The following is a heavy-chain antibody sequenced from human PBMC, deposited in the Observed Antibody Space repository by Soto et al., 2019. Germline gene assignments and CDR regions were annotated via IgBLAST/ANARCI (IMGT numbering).Heavy chain of an antibody. CDR1: GYSFTAYW. V-gene: IGHV5-51*01. J-gene: IGHJ6*02. CDR3: ARHEQYFYSYYGMDV. Sequence: PGESLKISCNTSGYSFTAYWIAWVRQMPWKGLEWVGIIYPGGGSENRYNPSFQGRVTISADRSTATAYLEWHSLRASDTATYYCARHEQYFYSYYGMDVWGQGTTVTVSS. CDR2: IYPGGGSEN.